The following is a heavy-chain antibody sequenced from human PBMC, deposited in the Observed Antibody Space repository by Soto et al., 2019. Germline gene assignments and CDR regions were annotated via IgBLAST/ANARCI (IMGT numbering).Heavy chain of an antibody. CDR3: ARHGLENGFDP. D-gene: IGHD6-6*01. CDR2: TYTSGVT. V-gene: IGHV4-4*07. Sequence: SETLSLTCTVSGGSINDYYWSWIRQSAGKGLEWIGRTYTSGVTNYNPSLKSRVIMSVDTSNNHLSLRLSSLTAAATAVYDCARHGLENGFDPWGQGTLVTVSS. J-gene: IGHJ5*02. CDR1: GGSINDYY.